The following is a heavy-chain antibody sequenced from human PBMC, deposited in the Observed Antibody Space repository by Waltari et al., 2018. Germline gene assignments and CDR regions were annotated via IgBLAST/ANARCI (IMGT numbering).Heavy chain of an antibody. J-gene: IGHJ4*02. V-gene: IGHV3-7*01. CDR2: ISEDASER. Sequence: EVQLVESGGNLVHPGGSLRLSCVASGFPFSNNWMSWVRQAPGKGLEWVAKISEDASERYYVDSVKGPFTISRDNAKNSLYLEMNSLRAEDTAMYYCARDIAYSLDYWGQGTLVTVSS. D-gene: IGHD4-4*01. CDR3: ARDIAYSLDY. CDR1: GFPFSNNW.